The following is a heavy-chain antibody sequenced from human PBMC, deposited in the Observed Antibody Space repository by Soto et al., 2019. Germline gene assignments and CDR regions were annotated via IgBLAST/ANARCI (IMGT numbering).Heavy chain of an antibody. CDR3: ARGVRETVLVRGYYYGLDV. CDR1: GDTFNDYA. D-gene: IGHD2-8*02. V-gene: IGHV1-69*12. J-gene: IGHJ6*02. Sequence: QVQLVQSGAEVKKPGSSMKVSCKASGDTFNDYAMSWLRQAPGQGLEWVGGIIPLFGTTDYAQKFQGRVRITADESTTRTYSELSSLRSDDTAVYYCARGVRETVLVRGYYYGLDVWGQGTTVTVSS. CDR2: IIPLFGTT.